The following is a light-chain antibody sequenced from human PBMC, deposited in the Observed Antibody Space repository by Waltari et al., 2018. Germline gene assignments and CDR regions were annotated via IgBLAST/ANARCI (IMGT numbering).Light chain of an antibody. J-gene: IGKJ1*01. CDR2: GAS. CDR1: QSVGSN. Sequence: ETVMTQSPATVSVSPGERVSLPCRASQSVGSNLAWYQQRPGQAPRLLIYGASTRATGIPARFSGSGSGTEFTLTISSLQSEDFAVYYCQQYTYWPPGTFGQGTKVEIK. V-gene: IGKV3-15*01. CDR3: QQYTYWPPGT.